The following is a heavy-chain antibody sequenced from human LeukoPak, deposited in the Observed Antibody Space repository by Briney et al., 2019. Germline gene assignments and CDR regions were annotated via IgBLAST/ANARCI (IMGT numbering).Heavy chain of an antibody. J-gene: IGHJ4*02. D-gene: IGHD2-2*01. CDR3: ARYPRYCSSTSCPWYFDY. Sequence: GGSLRLSCAASGFTFSSYSMNWVRQAPGKGLEWVSYISSSSSTIYYADSVKGRFTISRDNAKNSLYLQMNSLRAEDTAVYYCARYPRYCSSTSCPWYFDYWGQGTLVTVSS. CDR1: GFTFSSYS. V-gene: IGHV3-48*04. CDR2: ISSSSSTI.